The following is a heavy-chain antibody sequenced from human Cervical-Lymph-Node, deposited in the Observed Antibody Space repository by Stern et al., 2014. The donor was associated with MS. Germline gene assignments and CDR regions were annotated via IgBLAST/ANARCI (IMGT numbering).Heavy chain of an antibody. J-gene: IGHJ5*02. D-gene: IGHD5-12*01. CDR2: IYPGDSAT. CDR1: GYSFTNYW. Sequence: EMQLVESGAEVKKPGESLKISCKGSGYSFTNYWIGWVRQMPGKGLEWMGIIYPGDSATTYRPSFQGQVTISADKSISTAYLQWSSLKASDTAMYYCARHERGYSGSAIRGWFDPWGQGTLVTVSS. V-gene: IGHV5-51*01. CDR3: ARHERGYSGSAIRGWFDP.